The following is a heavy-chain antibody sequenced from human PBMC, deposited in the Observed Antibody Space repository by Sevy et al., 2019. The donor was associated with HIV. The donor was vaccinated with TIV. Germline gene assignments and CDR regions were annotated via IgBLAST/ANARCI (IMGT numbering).Heavy chain of an antibody. V-gene: IGHV1-24*01. D-gene: IGHD3-22*01. CDR2: FDPEDGET. CDR3: ATSRDYYERSGSNFDF. J-gene: IGHJ4*02. CDR1: GYTLTELS. Sequence: ASVKVSCKVCGYTLTELSMHWVRQAPGKGLEWMGSFDPEDGETIYAQKFQGRVTMTDDTSTDTAYMELSSLRSEDTAVYYCATSRDYYERSGSNFDFWGQGTLVTVSS.